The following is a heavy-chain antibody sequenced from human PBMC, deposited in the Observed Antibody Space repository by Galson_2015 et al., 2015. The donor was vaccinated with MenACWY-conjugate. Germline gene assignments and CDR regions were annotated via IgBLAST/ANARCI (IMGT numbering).Heavy chain of an antibody. CDR1: GFTFSSFA. J-gene: IGHJ4*02. V-gene: IGHV3-23*01. CDR2: LSDSGGHT. D-gene: IGHD2-15*01. CDR3: AKVAGYCSDDTCYSDY. Sequence: SLRLSCAASGFTFSSFAMSWVRQAPGKGLEWVSALSDSGGHTHHAASPEGRGPISPDQPLRTLCLPMNSLRAEDTAVYYCAKVAGYCSDDTCYSDYWGQGTLVTVSS.